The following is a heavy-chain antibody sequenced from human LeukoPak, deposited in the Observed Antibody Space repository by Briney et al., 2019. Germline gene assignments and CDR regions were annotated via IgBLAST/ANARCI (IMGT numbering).Heavy chain of an antibody. D-gene: IGHD3-3*01. Sequence: SETLSLTCTVSGVFISSYYWSWIRQPPGKGLEWIGYIYYSGSTNYNPSLKSRVTISVDTSKNQFSLKLSSVTAADTAVYYCARKGVVNADAFDIWGQGTMVTVSS. CDR1: GVFISSYY. CDR2: IYYSGST. V-gene: IGHV4-59*08. CDR3: ARKGVVNADAFDI. J-gene: IGHJ3*02.